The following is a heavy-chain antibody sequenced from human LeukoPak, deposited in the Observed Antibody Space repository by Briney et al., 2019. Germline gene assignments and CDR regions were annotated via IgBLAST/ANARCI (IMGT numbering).Heavy chain of an antibody. CDR2: ISGSGGST. CDR3: AKVITMIVVVPPSFDY. V-gene: IGHV3-23*01. J-gene: IGHJ4*02. Sequence: GGSLRLSCAASGFTFSSYAMSWVRQAPGKGLEWVSAISGSGGSTYYADSVKGRFTISRDNSKNTLYLQMNSLRAEDTAVYYRAKVITMIVVVPPSFDYWGQGTLVTVSS. D-gene: IGHD3-22*01. CDR1: GFTFSSYA.